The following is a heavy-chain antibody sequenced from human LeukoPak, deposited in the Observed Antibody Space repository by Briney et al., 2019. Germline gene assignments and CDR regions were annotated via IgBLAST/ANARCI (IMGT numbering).Heavy chain of an antibody. V-gene: IGHV3-66*01. CDR1: GFTVSTNY. D-gene: IGHD2-15*01. J-gene: IGHJ6*02. CDR3: ARLNIGYCSGGSCYSYYYYGMDV. Sequence: GGSLRLSCAASGFTVSTNYMSWVRQAPGKGLEWVSVIYSGGSTYYADSVKGRFTISRDNSKNTLYLQMNSLRAEDTAVYYCARLNIGYCSGGSCYSYYYYGMDVWGQGTTVTVSS. CDR2: IYSGGST.